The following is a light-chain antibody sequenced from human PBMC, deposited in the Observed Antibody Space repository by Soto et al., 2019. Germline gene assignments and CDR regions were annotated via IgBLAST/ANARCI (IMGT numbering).Light chain of an antibody. Sequence: QSVLTQPASVSGSPGQSITISCTGTSSDIGAYNYVSWYQQHPGKAPKLMIYEVSNRPSGVSNRFSGSKSVNTASLTISGLQAEDEADYYCSSYASGSTPYVFGTGTQLTVL. J-gene: IGLJ1*01. CDR2: EVS. CDR1: SSDIGAYNY. CDR3: SSYASGSTPYV. V-gene: IGLV2-14*01.